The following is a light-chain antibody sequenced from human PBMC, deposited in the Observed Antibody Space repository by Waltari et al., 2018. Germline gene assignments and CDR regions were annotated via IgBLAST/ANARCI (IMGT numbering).Light chain of an antibody. Sequence: VFTQSPATLSLSPGERVTLSCRASQYIDNYLAWYQQWPGQAPRLLIYDASTRATGVPARFSGSGSGTDFSLTISGLEPEDFAVYYCQSRANWPPYSFGQGTRVDI. V-gene: IGKV3-11*01. CDR2: DAS. CDR1: QYIDNY. J-gene: IGKJ2*01. CDR3: QSRANWPPYS.